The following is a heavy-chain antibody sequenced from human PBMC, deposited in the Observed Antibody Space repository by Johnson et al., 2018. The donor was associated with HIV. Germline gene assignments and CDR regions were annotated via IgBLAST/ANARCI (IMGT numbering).Heavy chain of an antibody. V-gene: IGHV3-7*05. D-gene: IGHD6-13*01. J-gene: IGHJ3*02. CDR1: GFTFSRYW. CDR2: INEDGSEE. Sequence: VQLVESGGDLVQPGGSLRLSCEASGFTFSRYWMSWVRQAPGKGLKWVANINEDGSEEYYVDSVEGRLPISRDNAKNSLYLQIDNLRAEDTAVYYCARDGVYSSPWDALDIWGHGTMVTVSS. CDR3: ARDGVYSSPWDALDI.